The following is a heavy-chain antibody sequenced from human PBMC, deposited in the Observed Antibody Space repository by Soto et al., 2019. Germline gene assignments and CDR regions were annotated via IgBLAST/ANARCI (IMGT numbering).Heavy chain of an antibody. Sequence: GASVKVSCKASGGTVSSYAITWVRQAPGKGLEWMGVFIPIFVSAHYAPKFQGRITITADESTSTAYMELSGLTSEDTAIYYCERDFLWDNMVFRGYDLCGQXSEVTVSA. D-gene: IGHD3-10*01. CDR2: FIPIFVSA. CDR3: ERDFLWDNMVFRGYDL. J-gene: IGHJ4*02. CDR1: GGTVSSYA. V-gene: IGHV1-69*13.